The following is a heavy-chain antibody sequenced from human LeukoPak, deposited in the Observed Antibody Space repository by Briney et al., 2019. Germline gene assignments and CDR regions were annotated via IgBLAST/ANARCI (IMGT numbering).Heavy chain of an antibody. CDR1: GFTFSSYG. CDR3: AREGNSGYDWNY. CDR2: IWYDGSNK. J-gene: IGHJ4*02. Sequence: GGSLRLSCAASGFTFSSYGMHWVRQCPGKGLEWVAVIWYDGSNKHYADSVKGRFTISRDNSKNTPYLQINSLRAEDTAVYYCAREGNSGYDWNYWGQGTLVTVSS. D-gene: IGHD5-12*01. V-gene: IGHV3-33*01.